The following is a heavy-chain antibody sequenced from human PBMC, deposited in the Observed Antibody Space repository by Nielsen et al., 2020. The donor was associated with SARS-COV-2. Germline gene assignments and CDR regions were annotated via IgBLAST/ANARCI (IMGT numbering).Heavy chain of an antibody. D-gene: IGHD3-10*01. V-gene: IGHV3-74*01. Sequence: GESLKISCAAPGFSFRDYWMHWVRQAPGKGLVWVSRINDDGSTTSYADSVKGRFTISRDNARNTLYLQMNSLRVEDTAVYYCARAYGSGTYCQGAWGQGTLVTVSS. CDR1: GFSFRDYW. CDR2: INDDGSTT. CDR3: ARAYGSGTYCQGA. J-gene: IGHJ5*02.